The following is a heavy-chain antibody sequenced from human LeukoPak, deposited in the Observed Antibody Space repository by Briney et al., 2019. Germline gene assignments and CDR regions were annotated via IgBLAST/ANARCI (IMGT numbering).Heavy chain of an antibody. V-gene: IGHV1-18*01. Sequence: ASVKVSRKASGYTFTSYGISWVRQAPGQGLEWMGWISAYNGNTNYAQKLQGRVTMTTDTSTSTAYMELRSLRSDDTAVYYCARNYDSSGYYHPALYYFDYWGQGTLVTVSS. J-gene: IGHJ4*02. CDR1: GYTFTSYG. CDR3: ARNYDSSGYYHPALYYFDY. D-gene: IGHD3-22*01. CDR2: ISAYNGNT.